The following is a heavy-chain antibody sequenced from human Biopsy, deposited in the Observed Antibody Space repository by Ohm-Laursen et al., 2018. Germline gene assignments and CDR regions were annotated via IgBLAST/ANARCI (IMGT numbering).Heavy chain of an antibody. D-gene: IGHD3-10*01. CDR1: GFSFRNYA. J-gene: IGHJ4*02. CDR2: SSGSGDAK. V-gene: IGHV3-23*01. CDR3: AKNQAHNEGVTDHFDS. Sequence: SLRLSCAASGFSFRNYAMSWVRQAPGKGLEWLSESSGSGDAKYYADSVEGRFTISKDTSKNTLYLQMNSLSVDDTAIYYCAKNQAHNEGVTDHFDSWGQGTLVTVSS.